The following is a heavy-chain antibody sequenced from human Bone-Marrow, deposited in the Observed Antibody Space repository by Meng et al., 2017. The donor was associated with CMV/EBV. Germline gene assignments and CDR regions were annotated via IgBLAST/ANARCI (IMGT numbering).Heavy chain of an antibody. CDR3: ARAITDFWSGYYGRPNWFDP. CDR1: GYTFTNYG. V-gene: IGHV1-18*01. Sequence: ASVKVSCKASGYTFTNYGISWVRQAPGQGLEWMGWISAYNGNTNYAQKLQGRVTMTTDTSTSTAYMVLRSLRSDDTAVYYCARAITDFWSGYYGRPNWFDPWGQGTRVTGSS. J-gene: IGHJ5*02. D-gene: IGHD3-3*01. CDR2: ISAYNGNT.